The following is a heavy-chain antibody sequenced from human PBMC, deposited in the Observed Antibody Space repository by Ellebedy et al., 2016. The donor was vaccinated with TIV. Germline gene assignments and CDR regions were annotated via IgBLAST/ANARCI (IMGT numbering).Heavy chain of an antibody. CDR3: ARVLRYCSGGSCYRGWYGMDV. J-gene: IGHJ6*02. Sequence: SGPTLVXPTQTLTLTCTFSGFSLSTSGMCVSWIRQPPGKALEWLALIDWDDDKYYSTSLKTRLTISKDTSKNQVVLTMTNMDPVDTATYYCARVLRYCSGGSCYRGWYGMDVWGQGTTVTVSS. V-gene: IGHV2-70*01. CDR1: GFSLSTSGMC. CDR2: IDWDDDK. D-gene: IGHD2-15*01.